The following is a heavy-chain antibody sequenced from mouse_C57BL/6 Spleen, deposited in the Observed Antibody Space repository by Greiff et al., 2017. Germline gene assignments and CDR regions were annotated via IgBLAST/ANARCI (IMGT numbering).Heavy chain of an antibody. CDR1: GFTFSSYG. Sequence: EVQGVESGGDLVKPGGSLKLSCAASGFTFSSYGMSWVRQTPDKRLEWVATISSGGSYTYYPDSVKGRFTISRDNAKNTLYLQMSSLKSEDTAMYYCARQAMNVDVWGTGTTVTVSS. CDR3: ARQAMNVDV. V-gene: IGHV5-6*01. CDR2: ISSGGSYT. J-gene: IGHJ1*03.